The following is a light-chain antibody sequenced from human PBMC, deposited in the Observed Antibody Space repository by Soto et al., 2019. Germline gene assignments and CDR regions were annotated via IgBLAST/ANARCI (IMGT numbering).Light chain of an antibody. CDR3: QQYGTT. J-gene: IGKJ1*01. Sequence: EVVLTQSPGTLSLSPGERATLSCRASQSVSSSYLAWYQQKPGQAPRLLIYGASSRATGIPDRFSGSGSGTDFTLTISRLGPEDFAVYYCQQYGTTFGQGTKVAIK. V-gene: IGKV3-20*01. CDR1: QSVSSSY. CDR2: GAS.